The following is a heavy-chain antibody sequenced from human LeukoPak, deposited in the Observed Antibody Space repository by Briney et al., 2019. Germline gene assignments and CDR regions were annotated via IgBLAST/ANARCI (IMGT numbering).Heavy chain of an antibody. J-gene: IGHJ5*02. CDR2: IYYSGST. V-gene: IGHV4-61*01. CDR3: ARDVGFGELNWFDP. Sequence: KPSETLSLTCTVSGGSISSSSYYWSWIRQPPGKGLEWIGYIYYSGSTNYNPSLKSRVTISVDTSKNQFSLKLSSVTAADTAVYYCARDVGFGELNWFDPWGQGTLVTVSS. CDR1: GGSISSSSYY. D-gene: IGHD3-10*01.